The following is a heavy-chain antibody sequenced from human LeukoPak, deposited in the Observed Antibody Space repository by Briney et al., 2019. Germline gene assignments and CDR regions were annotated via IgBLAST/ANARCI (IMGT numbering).Heavy chain of an antibody. V-gene: IGHV3-23*01. J-gene: IGHJ4*02. Sequence: PGRSLRLSCAASGFTFSTYAMSWVREAPGKGLEWVSTISGSGGTTNYADSVKGRFTISRHNSENTLYLRMNSLRAEDTAVYYCARDRSDDSRWYVGSHWGQGTLVTVSS. D-gene: IGHD6-13*01. CDR1: GFTFSTYA. CDR2: ISGSGGTT. CDR3: ARDRSDDSRWYVGSH.